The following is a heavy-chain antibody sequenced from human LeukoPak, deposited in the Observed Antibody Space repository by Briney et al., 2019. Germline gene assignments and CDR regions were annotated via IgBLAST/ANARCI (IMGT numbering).Heavy chain of an antibody. Sequence: GGSLRLSCAASGFTFSSYSMNWVRQAPGKGLEWVSSISSSSSYIYYADSVKGRFTISRDNAKNSLYLQMNSLRAEDTAVYYCAGITVSRTNYFDCWGQGTLVTVSS. J-gene: IGHJ4*02. CDR2: ISSSSSYI. CDR3: AGITVSRTNYFDC. D-gene: IGHD3-16*01. V-gene: IGHV3-21*01. CDR1: GFTFSSYS.